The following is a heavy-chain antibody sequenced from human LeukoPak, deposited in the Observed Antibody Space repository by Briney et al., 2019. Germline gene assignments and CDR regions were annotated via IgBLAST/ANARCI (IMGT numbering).Heavy chain of an antibody. Sequence: KSSETLSLTCTVSGGSISSYYWSWIRQPPGKGLEWIGYIYYSGSTNYNPSLKSRVSISVDTSKNQFSLKLSSVTAADTAVYYCARPTYYYDSSGYYYGGYFQHWGQGTLVTVSS. V-gene: IGHV4-59*08. CDR3: ARPTYYYDSSGYYYGGYFQH. D-gene: IGHD3-22*01. J-gene: IGHJ1*01. CDR2: IYYSGST. CDR1: GGSISSYY.